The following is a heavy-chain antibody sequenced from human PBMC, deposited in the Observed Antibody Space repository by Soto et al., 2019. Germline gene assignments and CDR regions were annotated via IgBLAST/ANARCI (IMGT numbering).Heavy chain of an antibody. J-gene: IGHJ4*02. CDR2: INPSGGRT. D-gene: IGHD3-22*01. CDR3: AQVYHTSAVFDY. Sequence: ASVKVSCKTSGYTFTSSYIHWVRQAPGQGLEWMGIINPSGGRTSYAQKFQGRVTMTRDTSTSTVYMELSSLTSEDTAVYFCAQVYHTSAVFDYWGQGTLVTVSS. CDR1: GYTFTSSY. V-gene: IGHV1-46*03.